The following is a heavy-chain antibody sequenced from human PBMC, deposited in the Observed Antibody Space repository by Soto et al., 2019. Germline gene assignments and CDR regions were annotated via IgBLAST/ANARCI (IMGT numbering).Heavy chain of an antibody. CDR2: FDPEDGET. V-gene: IGHV1-24*01. CDR1: GYTLTELS. Sequence: ASVKVSCKVSGYTLTELSMHWVRQAPGKGLEWMGGFDPEDGETIYAQKFQGRVTMTEDTSTDTAYMELSSLRSEDTAVYYCATWDSSGYYYAPAYYFDYWGQGTLVTVSS. D-gene: IGHD3-22*01. J-gene: IGHJ4*02. CDR3: ATWDSSGYYYAPAYYFDY.